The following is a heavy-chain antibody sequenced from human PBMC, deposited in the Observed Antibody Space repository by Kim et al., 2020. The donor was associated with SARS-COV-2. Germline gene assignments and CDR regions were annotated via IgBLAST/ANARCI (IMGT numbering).Heavy chain of an antibody. J-gene: IGHJ4*02. CDR2: RT. Sequence: RTFYADSVKGRVTISRDNSKNTLYLQMNNLRTDDTAVYYCARDFSYRQFAYWGQGTLVTVSS. CDR3: ARDFSYRQFAY. D-gene: IGHD3-3*01. V-gene: IGHV3-53*01.